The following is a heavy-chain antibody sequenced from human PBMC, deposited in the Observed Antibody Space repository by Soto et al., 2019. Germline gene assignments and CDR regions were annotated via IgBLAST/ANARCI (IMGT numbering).Heavy chain of an antibody. CDR1: GDSVSSNSAA. Sequence: PSPTLSLTCAISGDSVSSNSAAWNWIRQSPSRGLGWLGRTYYRSRWYNDYAVSVRSRITVNPDTSKNQFSLQLTSVTPEDTAVYYCAGTTSHYWYYMDVWGKGTTVTVSS. CDR3: AGTTSHYWYYMDV. D-gene: IGHD1-7*01. CDR2: TYYRSRWYN. J-gene: IGHJ6*03. V-gene: IGHV6-1*01.